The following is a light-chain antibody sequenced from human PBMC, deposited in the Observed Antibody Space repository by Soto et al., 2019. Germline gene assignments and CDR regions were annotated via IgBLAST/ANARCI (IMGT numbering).Light chain of an antibody. CDR3: QQDYNLPRNT. Sequence: PGARVTLSCRASQSVSSSYLTWCQQKPGQAPRLLIYGASTRATSIPARFSGSGSGTDFTLTISSLQPEDFAVYYCQQDYNLPRNTFGQGTKLEIK. CDR2: GAS. CDR1: QSVSSSY. V-gene: IGKV3D-7*01. J-gene: IGKJ2*01.